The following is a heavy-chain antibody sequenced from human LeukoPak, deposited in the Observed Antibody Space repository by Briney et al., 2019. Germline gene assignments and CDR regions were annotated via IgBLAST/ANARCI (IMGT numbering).Heavy chain of an antibody. Sequence: GGSLRLSCAASGFTVSSNYMSWVRQAPGKGLEWVSVIYSGGSTYYADSVKGRFTISRDNSKNTLYLQMNSLRAEDTAVCYCARDRGYSYGFDAFDIWGQGTMVTVSS. D-gene: IGHD5-18*01. CDR1: GFTVSSNY. J-gene: IGHJ3*02. CDR2: IYSGGST. CDR3: ARDRGYSYGFDAFDI. V-gene: IGHV3-66*02.